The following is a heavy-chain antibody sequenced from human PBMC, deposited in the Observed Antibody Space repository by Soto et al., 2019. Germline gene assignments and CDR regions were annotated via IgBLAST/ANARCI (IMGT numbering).Heavy chain of an antibody. CDR3: AKDSSGYNYGFYNYFDY. CDR1: GFTFSNYA. J-gene: IGHJ4*02. Sequence: EVQLVESGGGLIQPGGSLRLSCAASGFTFSNYAMAWVRQAPGKGLEWVSAISSGGTYTDYADSVKGRFTLSRDNSKMLVYLQMSSLRAEDTAVYHCAKDSSGYNYGFYNYFDYWGQGTLVTVSS. CDR2: ISSGGTYT. D-gene: IGHD5-18*01. V-gene: IGHV3-23*04.